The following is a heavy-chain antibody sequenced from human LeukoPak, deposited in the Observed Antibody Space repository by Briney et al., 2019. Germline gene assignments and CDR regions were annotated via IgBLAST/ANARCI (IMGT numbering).Heavy chain of an antibody. Sequence: AGGSLRLSCAASGFTFSSNWMHWVRQAPGKGLMWVSRINNDGSSSSYADSVKGRFTISRDNSKNTLYLQMNSLRAEDTAVYYCARESGWGYFDYWGQGTLVTVSS. V-gene: IGHV3-74*01. CDR2: INNDGSSS. D-gene: IGHD6-19*01. J-gene: IGHJ4*02. CDR3: ARESGWGYFDY. CDR1: GFTFSSNW.